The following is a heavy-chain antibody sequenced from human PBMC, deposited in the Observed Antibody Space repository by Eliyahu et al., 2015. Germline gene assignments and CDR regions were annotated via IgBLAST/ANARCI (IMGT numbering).Heavy chain of an antibody. CDR1: GFXXIDYY. CDR2: ISTRGXTM. V-gene: IGHV3-11*01. D-gene: IGHD6-6*01. Sequence: QVQLVESGGGLVKPGGSLRLSXAASGFXXIDYYXTWIRQAPGKGXEWLAYISTRGXTMRYADSVXGRFIISRDNAKGSLYLQMNSLTADDAAVYYCARRSIAGRFWYFDLWGRGTLVSVSS. CDR3: ARRSIAGRFWYFDL. J-gene: IGHJ2*01.